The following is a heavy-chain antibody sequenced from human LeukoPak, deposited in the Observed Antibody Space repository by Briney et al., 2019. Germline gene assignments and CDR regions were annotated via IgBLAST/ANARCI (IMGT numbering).Heavy chain of an antibody. D-gene: IGHD6-19*01. Sequence: PSVKVSCKASGYTFTGYYMHWVRQAPGQGLEWMGWINPNTGGTNYAQKFQGRVTMTRDTTISTAYMELSRLTSDDTAVYYCASYPRYSSSPPFDYWGQGTLVTVSS. J-gene: IGHJ4*02. CDR1: GYTFTGYY. CDR3: ASYPRYSSSPPFDY. CDR2: INPNTGGT. V-gene: IGHV1-2*02.